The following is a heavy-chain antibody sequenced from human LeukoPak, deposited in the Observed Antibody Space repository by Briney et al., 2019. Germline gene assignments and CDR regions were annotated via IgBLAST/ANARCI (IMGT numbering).Heavy chain of an antibody. V-gene: IGHV4-39*01. J-gene: IGHJ5*02. CDR1: GGSISSSSDY. CDR2: IYYSGST. Sequence: SETLSLTCTVSGGSISSSSDYWGWIRQPPGKGLDWIGSIYYSGSTYYNPSLKSRVTISVDTSKNQFSLKLSSVTAADTAVYYCARTLSIVVVPAAIPNWFDPWGQGTLVTVSS. D-gene: IGHD2-2*02. CDR3: ARTLSIVVVPAAIPNWFDP.